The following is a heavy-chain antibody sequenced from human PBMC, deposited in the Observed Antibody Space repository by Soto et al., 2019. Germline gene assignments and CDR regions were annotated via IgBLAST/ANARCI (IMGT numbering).Heavy chain of an antibody. CDR1: GFTFSRYA. CDR3: AREGDAFDI. V-gene: IGHV3-30*04. J-gene: IGHJ3*02. Sequence: QVQLVQSGGGVVQPGRSLRLSCAASGFTFSRYAFHWVRQAPGKGLEWVAIISYDGRNRYYADSVKGRFTISRDDSKNTLFLQVTSLRADDSAVYYCAREGDAFDIWGQGTLVAVSS. CDR2: ISYDGRNR.